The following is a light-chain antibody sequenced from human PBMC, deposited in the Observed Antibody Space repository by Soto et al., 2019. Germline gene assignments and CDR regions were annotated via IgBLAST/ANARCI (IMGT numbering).Light chain of an antibody. J-gene: IGLJ2*01. CDR2: DVS. Sequence: QSALTQPASVSGSPGQSITISCTGTSSDVGGYKYVSWYQQHPAKAPKLMIYDVSNRPSGVSNRFSGSKSGNTASLTISGLQAEDEADYYCSSYTSSSTLGVFGGGTKLTVL. CDR1: SSDVGGYKY. V-gene: IGLV2-14*01. CDR3: SSYTSSSTLGV.